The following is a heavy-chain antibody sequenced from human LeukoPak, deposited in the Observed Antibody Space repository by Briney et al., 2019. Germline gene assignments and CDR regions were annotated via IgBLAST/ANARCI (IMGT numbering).Heavy chain of an antibody. J-gene: IGHJ3*02. CDR2: IYYSGST. CDR3: ARVGSSSWKGAFDI. V-gene: IGHV4-59*08. CDR1: GGSLSSYY. Sequence: SETLSLTCTVSGGSLSSYYWSWIRQPPGKGLEWIGYIYYSGSTNYNPSLKSRVSISVDTSKNQFSLKLSSVTAADTAVYYCARVGSSSWKGAFDIWGQGTMVTVSS. D-gene: IGHD6-13*01.